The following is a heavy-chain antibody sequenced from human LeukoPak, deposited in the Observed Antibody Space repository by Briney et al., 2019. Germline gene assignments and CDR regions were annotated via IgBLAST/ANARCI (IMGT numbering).Heavy chain of an antibody. Sequence: PGGSLRLSCAASGFTFSSYWMTWVRQAPGKGLEWVANIKQDGSEIYYVDSVKGRFTISRDNAKNSLNLQMNSLRAEDTALYYCARDVRNFDYWGQGTLVTVSS. CDR3: ARDVRNFDY. CDR1: GFTFSSYW. CDR2: IKQDGSEI. D-gene: IGHD4-17*01. J-gene: IGHJ4*02. V-gene: IGHV3-7*01.